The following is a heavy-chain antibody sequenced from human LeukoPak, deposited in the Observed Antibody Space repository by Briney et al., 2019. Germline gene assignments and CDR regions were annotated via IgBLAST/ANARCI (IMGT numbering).Heavy chain of an antibody. J-gene: IGHJ4*02. CDR1: GFTFSTYW. CDR2: IKEDGSER. V-gene: IGHV3-7*01. D-gene: IGHD3-22*01. Sequence: GGSLRLSCAASGFTFSTYWMSWVRQAPGKGLEWVANIKEDGSERYYGDSVKGRFTISRDNAKNSLYLQMNSLRAEDTAVYYCARDSSGYQWGQGTLVTVSS. CDR3: ARDSSGYQ.